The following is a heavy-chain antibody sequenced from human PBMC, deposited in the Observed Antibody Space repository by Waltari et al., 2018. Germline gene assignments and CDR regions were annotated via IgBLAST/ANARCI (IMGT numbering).Heavy chain of an antibody. Sequence: QVQLEQSGAEVKMPGASVNVSCKTSGYKFTGYYLPWVRLTPGQGLEWMGWMSPDSGGTSYAQKFQGWVTMTRDTSTSTAYMELSRLTSGDTAVYYCARGSVIGYYDSSASYTSLTIWGQGTTVTVSS. D-gene: IGHD3-22*01. V-gene: IGHV1-2*04. CDR1: GYKFTGYY. CDR3: ARGSVIGYYDSSASYTSLTI. CDR2: MSPDSGGT. J-gene: IGHJ3*02.